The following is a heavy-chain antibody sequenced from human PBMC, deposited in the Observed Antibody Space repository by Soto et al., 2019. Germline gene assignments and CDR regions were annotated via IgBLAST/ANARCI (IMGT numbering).Heavy chain of an antibody. CDR2: IKQDGNEK. CDR1: GFTFSSNW. J-gene: IGHJ4*02. D-gene: IGHD5-12*01. CDR3: ARRDGYNYELDY. V-gene: IGHV3-7*03. Sequence: GGSLRLSCAASGFTFSSNWMNWDRQAPGKGLEWVANIKQDGNEKYYVDSVKGRFTISRDNAKNSLYLQMNSLRAEDTAVYYCARRDGYNYELDYWGQGTLVTVSS.